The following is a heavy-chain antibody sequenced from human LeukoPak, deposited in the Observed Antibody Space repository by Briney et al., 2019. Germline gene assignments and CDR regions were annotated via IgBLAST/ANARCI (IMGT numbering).Heavy chain of an antibody. V-gene: IGHV3-23*01. CDR1: GFIFSNYA. CDR3: AKHNNSRSASHIEL. CDR2: ITDTGGHT. J-gene: IGHJ4*02. D-gene: IGHD2-8*01. Sequence: GGSLRLSCLASGFIFSNYAMTWVRQAPGKGLEWVSTITDTGGHTYYADSVKGRFTISRDNSKNTLYLQMNSLRAEDTALYYCAKHNNSRSASHIELWGQGTLVTVSS.